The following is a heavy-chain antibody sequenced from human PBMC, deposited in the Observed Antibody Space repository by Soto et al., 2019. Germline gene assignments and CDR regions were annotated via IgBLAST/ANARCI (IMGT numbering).Heavy chain of an antibody. J-gene: IGHJ6*02. V-gene: IGHV1-69*12. CDR1: GGTFSSYT. CDR2: IIPIFGTA. Sequence: QVQLVQSGAEVKKPGSSVKVSCKASGGTFSSYTISWVRQAPGQGLEWMGGIIPIFGTANYAQKFQGRVTITADESTSTAYMELGSLRSEDTAVYCCAREGGSGSYRYYGMDVWGQGTTVTVSS. D-gene: IGHD3-10*01. CDR3: AREGGSGSYRYYGMDV.